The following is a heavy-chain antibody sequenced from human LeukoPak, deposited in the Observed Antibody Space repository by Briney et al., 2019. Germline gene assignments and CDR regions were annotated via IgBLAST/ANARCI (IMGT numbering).Heavy chain of an antibody. Sequence: GGSLRLSCAASGFTFNNYAMSWVRQAPGKGPEWVSAISGSGDTTYYADSVRGRFTISRDNAKNTLYLQMNSLRAEDTAVYYCARELPFDYWGQGTLVTVSS. CDR3: ARELPFDY. J-gene: IGHJ4*02. D-gene: IGHD2-15*01. V-gene: IGHV3-23*01. CDR2: ISGSGDTT. CDR1: GFTFNNYA.